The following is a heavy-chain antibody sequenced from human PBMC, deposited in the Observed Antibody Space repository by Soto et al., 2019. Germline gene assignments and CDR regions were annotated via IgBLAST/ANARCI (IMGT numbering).Heavy chain of an antibody. CDR1: GYTFTGYY. D-gene: IGHD5-12*01. J-gene: IGHJ6*02. V-gene: IGHV1-2*04. CDR2: INPNSGGT. CDR3: ARVIKLGYDPMDYYYYYYGMDV. Sequence: QVQLVQSGAEVKKPGASVKVSCKASGYTFTGYYMHWVRQAPGQGLEWMGWINPNSGGTNYAPKFQGWVTMTRDTSISTAYMELSRLRSDDTAVYYCARVIKLGYDPMDYYYYYYGMDVWGQGTTVTVSS.